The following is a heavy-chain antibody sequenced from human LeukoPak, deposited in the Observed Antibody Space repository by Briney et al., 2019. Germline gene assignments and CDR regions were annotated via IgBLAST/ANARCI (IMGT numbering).Heavy chain of an antibody. CDR3: ARDGDSSGWYYYYYYYMDV. J-gene: IGHJ6*03. CDR2: INTNTGNP. D-gene: IGHD6-19*01. CDR1: GYTFSNYY. Sequence: ASVKVSCKASGYTFSNYYMHWVRQAPGQGLEWMGWINTNTGNPTYAQGFTGRFVFSLDTSVSTAYLQISSLKAEDTAVYYCARDGDSSGWYYYYYYYMDVWGKGTTVTVSS. V-gene: IGHV7-4-1*02.